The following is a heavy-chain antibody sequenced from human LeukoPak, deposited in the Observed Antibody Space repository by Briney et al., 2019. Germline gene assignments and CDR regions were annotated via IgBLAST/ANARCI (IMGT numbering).Heavy chain of an antibody. CDR1: GFTFSSYA. J-gene: IGHJ4*02. V-gene: IGHV3-23*01. Sequence: GGSLRLSCAAYGFTFSSYAMSWVRQAPGKGLEWVSAISGSGGSTYYADSVKGRFTISRDNSKNTLYLQMNSLRAEGTAVYYCAKVGLKYYDSSGSIDYWGQGTLVTVSS. D-gene: IGHD3-22*01. CDR3: AKVGLKYYDSSGSIDY. CDR2: ISGSGGST.